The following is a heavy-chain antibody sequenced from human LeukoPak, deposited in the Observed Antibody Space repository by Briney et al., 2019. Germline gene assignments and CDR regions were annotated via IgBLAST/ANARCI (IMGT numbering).Heavy chain of an antibody. D-gene: IGHD2-15*01. J-gene: IGHJ4*02. V-gene: IGHV1-2*02. CDR1: GYSFPGYY. CDR2: VNPTSGVT. CDR3: VKGGYCTGGRCYGEYY. Sequence: ASVRVSCKASGYSFPGYYIQWVRQAPGQGLEWMGWVNPTSGVTNYAQKFQGRVTMTRGTSITTAYMELSSLRSDDTGIYFCVKGGYCTGGRCYGEYYWGQGTQVTVSS.